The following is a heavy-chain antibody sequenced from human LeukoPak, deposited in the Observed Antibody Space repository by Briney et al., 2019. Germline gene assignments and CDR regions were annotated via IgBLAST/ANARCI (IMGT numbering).Heavy chain of an antibody. Sequence: VASVKVSCKASGYTFTGYYMHWVRQAPGQGLEWMGRINPNSGGTNYAQKFQGRVTMTRDTSISTAYMELSRLRSDDTAVYYCARVEGHYDSSGYYDWGQGTLVTVFS. CDR3: ARVEGHYDSSGYYD. CDR1: GYTFTGYY. V-gene: IGHV1-2*06. D-gene: IGHD3-22*01. J-gene: IGHJ4*02. CDR2: INPNSGGT.